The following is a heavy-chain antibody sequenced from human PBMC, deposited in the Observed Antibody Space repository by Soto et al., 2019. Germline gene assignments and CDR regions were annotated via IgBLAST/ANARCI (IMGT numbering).Heavy chain of an antibody. CDR1: GYTFTSYG. CDR2: ISAYNGNT. V-gene: IGHV1-18*04. Sequence: GASVKVSCKASGYTFTSYGISWVRQAPGQGREWMGWISAYNGNTNYAQKLQGRVTMTIDTSTSTAYMELRSLRSDDTAVYYCARERIGARSRGRGIYYYYGMDVWGQGTTVTVSS. D-gene: IGHD2-15*01. J-gene: IGHJ6*02. CDR3: ARERIGARSRGRGIYYYYGMDV.